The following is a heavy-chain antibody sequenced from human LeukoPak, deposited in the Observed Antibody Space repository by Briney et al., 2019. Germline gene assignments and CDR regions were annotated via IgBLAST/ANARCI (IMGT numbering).Heavy chain of an antibody. J-gene: IGHJ4*02. Sequence: ASVKVSCKASGYTFTSYGISWVRQAPGQGLEWMGWINPNSGGTNYAQKFQGRVTMTRDTSISTAYMELSRLRSDDTAVYYCASLRIEVAGTRTSFDYWGQGTLVTVSS. D-gene: IGHD6-19*01. CDR1: GYTFTSYG. V-gene: IGHV1-2*02. CDR2: INPNSGGT. CDR3: ASLRIEVAGTRTSFDY.